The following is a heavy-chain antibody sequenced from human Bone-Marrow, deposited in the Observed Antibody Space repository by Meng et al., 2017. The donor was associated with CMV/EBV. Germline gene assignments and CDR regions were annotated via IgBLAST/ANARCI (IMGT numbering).Heavy chain of an antibody. D-gene: IGHD5-24*01. CDR2: ISPTDSGA. J-gene: IGHJ4*02. V-gene: IGHV5-51*01. CDR3: ARHSMTTI. Sequence: GESLKISCKASGYNFIDYDIGWVRQIPGKGLEWMGIISPTDSGARYSPSFEGQVTISVDKSVDTAYLQWTSLKASDTAMYYCARHSMTTIWGQGHLVTCSS. CDR1: GYNFIDYD.